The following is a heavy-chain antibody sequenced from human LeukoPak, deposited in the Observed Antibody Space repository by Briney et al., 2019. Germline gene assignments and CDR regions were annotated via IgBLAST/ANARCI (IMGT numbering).Heavy chain of an antibody. CDR3: ARDRATGTTGGGSFDP. Sequence: SETLSLTCAVSGYSISSGYYWGWIRQPPGKGLEWIGSFYHSGSTYYNPSLKSRVTISVDTSKNQFSLKLSSVTAADTAVYYCARDRATGTTGGGSFDPWGQGTLVTVSS. V-gene: IGHV4-38-2*02. CDR2: FYHSGST. D-gene: IGHD1-1*01. J-gene: IGHJ5*02. CDR1: GYSISSGYY.